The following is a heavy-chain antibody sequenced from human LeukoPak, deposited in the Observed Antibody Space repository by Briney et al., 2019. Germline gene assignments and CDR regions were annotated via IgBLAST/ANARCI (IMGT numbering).Heavy chain of an antibody. CDR3: AKGKTTVTTGFDY. J-gene: IGHJ4*02. Sequence: GGSLRLSCAASGFTFSSYEMNWVRQAPGKGLEWVSAISGSGGSTYYADSVKGRFTISRDNSKNTLYLQMNSLRAEDTAVYYCAKGKTTVTTGFDYWGQGTLVTVSS. CDR1: GFTFSSYE. V-gene: IGHV3-23*01. CDR2: ISGSGGST. D-gene: IGHD4-17*01.